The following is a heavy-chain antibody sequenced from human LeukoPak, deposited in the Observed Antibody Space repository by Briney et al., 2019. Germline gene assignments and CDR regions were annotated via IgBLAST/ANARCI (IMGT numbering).Heavy chain of an antibody. CDR2: ISAYNGNT. CDR1: GYTFTSYG. V-gene: IGHV1-18*01. Sequence: ASVKVSCKASGYTFTSYGISWVRQAPGQGLEWMGWISAYNGNTNYAQKLQGRVTMTTDTSTSTAYMELRSLRSDDTAVYYCARAYCVGDCTVLHIYFGNWGQGTLVTVSS. D-gene: IGHD2-21*02. J-gene: IGHJ4*02. CDR3: ARAYCVGDCTVLHIYFGN.